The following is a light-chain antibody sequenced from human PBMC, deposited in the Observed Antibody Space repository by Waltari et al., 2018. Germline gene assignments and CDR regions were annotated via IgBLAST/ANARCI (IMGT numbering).Light chain of an antibody. CDR3: SSYTSSSIS. J-gene: IGLJ2*01. CDR2: EVS. Sequence: QSALTQPASVSGSPGQSITISCPGTSSDVGGYNYVSWYQQHPGKAPKLMIYEVSNRPSGVSNRFPGSKAGNTASLTISGLQAEDEADYYCSSYTSSSISFGGGTKLTVL. V-gene: IGLV2-14*01. CDR1: SSDVGGYNY.